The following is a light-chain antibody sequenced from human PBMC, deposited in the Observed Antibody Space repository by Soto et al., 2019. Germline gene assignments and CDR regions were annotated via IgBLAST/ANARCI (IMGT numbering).Light chain of an antibody. Sequence: VIWMTQSPSLLSASTGYRVTISCRMSQGISSYLAWYQQKPGQAPRLLIYHTSTRATGIPARFSGSGSGTEFTLTISSLQSEDYAVYYCQHYNNWPLTFGGGTKVDIK. CDR3: QHYNNWPLT. V-gene: IGKV1D-8*03. CDR1: QGISSY. J-gene: IGKJ4*01. CDR2: HTS.